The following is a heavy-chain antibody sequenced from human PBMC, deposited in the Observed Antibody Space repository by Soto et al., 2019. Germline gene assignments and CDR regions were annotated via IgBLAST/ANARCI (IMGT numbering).Heavy chain of an antibody. CDR1: GFTFDDYA. J-gene: IGHJ4*02. CDR3: AKDPGIAAAGYFDY. V-gene: IGHV3-9*01. D-gene: IGHD6-13*01. Sequence: PGGSLRLSCVASGFTFDDYAMHWVRQAPGKGLEWVSGISWNSGSIGYADSVKGRFTISRDNAKNSLYLQMNSLRAEDTALYYCAKDPGIAAAGYFDYWGQGTLVTVSS. CDR2: ISWNSGSI.